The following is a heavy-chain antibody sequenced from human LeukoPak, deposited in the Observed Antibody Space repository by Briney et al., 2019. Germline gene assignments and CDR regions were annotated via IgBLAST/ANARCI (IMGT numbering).Heavy chain of an antibody. Sequence: SETLSLTCTVSGVSISSSNSYWGWIRQPPGKGLEWIGSIYYSGNTYYNASLKSRVTISVDTSKNQFSLKLSSVTAADTAVYYCARARNYYDSSGFYYEGDAFDIWGQGTMVTVSS. CDR2: IYYSGNT. CDR3: ARARNYYDSSGFYYEGDAFDI. D-gene: IGHD3-22*01. V-gene: IGHV4-39*07. J-gene: IGHJ3*02. CDR1: GVSISSSNSY.